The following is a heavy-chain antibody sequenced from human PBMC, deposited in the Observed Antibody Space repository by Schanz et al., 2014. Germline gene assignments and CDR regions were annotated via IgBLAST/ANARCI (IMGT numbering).Heavy chain of an antibody. Sequence: EVQLVESGGDFVQPGGSLRLSCEVSGFTFSDYSMTWVRQPPGKGLEWVSYISGNSIFTYNAKSVRGRFTISRDNVKNSLYLQMNSLRDDDTAIYYCARGQSSGFSYAEMAFDLWGRGTRVSVSS. D-gene: IGHD3-22*01. J-gene: IGHJ2*01. V-gene: IGHV3-48*02. CDR1: GFTFSDYS. CDR2: ISGNSIFT. CDR3: ARGQSSGFSYAEMAFDL.